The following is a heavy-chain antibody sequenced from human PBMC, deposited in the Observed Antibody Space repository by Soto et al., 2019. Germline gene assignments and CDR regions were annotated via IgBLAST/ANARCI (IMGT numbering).Heavy chain of an antibody. CDR1: GFTFSSYG. J-gene: IGHJ4*02. Sequence: PGGSLRLSCAASGFTFSSYGMHWVRQAPGKGLEWVAVIWYDGSNKYYADSVKGRFTISRDDSKNTLYLQMNSLKTEDSALYYCTTDVPDYGGKSVEGYWGQGTMVTVSS. CDR3: TTDVPDYGGKSVEGY. V-gene: IGHV3-33*01. CDR2: IWYDGSNK. D-gene: IGHD4-17*01.